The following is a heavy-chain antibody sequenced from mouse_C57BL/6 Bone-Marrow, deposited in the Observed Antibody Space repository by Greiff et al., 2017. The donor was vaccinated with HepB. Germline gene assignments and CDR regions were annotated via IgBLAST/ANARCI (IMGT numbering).Heavy chain of an antibody. CDR3: ARGGPTIVTTWYFDV. D-gene: IGHD2-5*01. J-gene: IGHJ1*03. V-gene: IGHV5-4*01. CDR1: GFTFSSYA. CDR2: ISDGGSYT. Sequence: VQLQQSGGGLVKPGGSLKLSCAASGFTFSSYAMSRVRQTPEKRLEWVATISDGGSYTYYPDNVKGRFTISRDNAKNNLYLQMSHLKSEDTAMYYCARGGPTIVTTWYFDVWGTGTTVTVSS.